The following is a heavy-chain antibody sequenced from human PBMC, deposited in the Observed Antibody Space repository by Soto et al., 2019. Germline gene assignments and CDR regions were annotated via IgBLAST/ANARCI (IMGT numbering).Heavy chain of an antibody. CDR1: GGTFSSYS. CDR3: ARDGGRHSGGIDY. Sequence: QVQLVQSGAEVKKPGSSVNVSCKASGGTFSSYSINSVRQAPGQGLEWMGEIIPIFGTATYAQKFQGRVTITADESTSTAYMELSSLRSEDTAVYYCARDGGRHSGGIDYWGQGTLVTVSS. D-gene: IGHD1-26*01. V-gene: IGHV1-69*01. CDR2: IIPIFGTA. J-gene: IGHJ4*02.